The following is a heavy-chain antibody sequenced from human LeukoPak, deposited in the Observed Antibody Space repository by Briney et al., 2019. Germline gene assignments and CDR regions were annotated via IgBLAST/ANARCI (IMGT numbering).Heavy chain of an antibody. CDR3: ARQMVEGQQNYYMDV. Sequence: TGGSLRLSCAASGFTFSSYEMNWVRQAPGKGLEWVAFTGSDGKRTFYGDSLNGRFTISGDNFEDTVFLQMNTMRAEDTAVYYCARQMVEGQQNYYMDVWGNGTTVTVSS. D-gene: IGHD2-15*01. V-gene: IGHV3-33*08. CDR2: TGSDGKRT. J-gene: IGHJ6*03. CDR1: GFTFSSYE.